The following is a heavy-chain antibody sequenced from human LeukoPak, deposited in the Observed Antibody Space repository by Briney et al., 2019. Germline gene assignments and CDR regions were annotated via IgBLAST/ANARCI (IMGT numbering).Heavy chain of an antibody. CDR2: INPSGGST. CDR3: AMGLYYYYYMDV. V-gene: IGHV1-46*03. CDR1: GGTFSSYA. Sequence: ASVKVSCKASGGTFSSYAISWVRQAPGQGLEWMGIINPSGGSTSYAQKFQGRVTMTRDMSTSTVYMELSSLRSEDTAVYYCAMGLYYYYYMDVWGKGTTVTVSS. D-gene: IGHD3-16*01. J-gene: IGHJ6*03.